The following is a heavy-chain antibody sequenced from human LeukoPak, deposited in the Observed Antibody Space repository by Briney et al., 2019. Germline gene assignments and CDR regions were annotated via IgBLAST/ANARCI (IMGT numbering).Heavy chain of an antibody. CDR2: INSDGSTT. D-gene: IGHD3-10*01. V-gene: IGHV3-74*01. J-gene: IGHJ4*02. Sequence: GGSLRLSCAASEISISNYWMHWVRQAPGKGLVWVSRINSDGSTTNYADSVKGRFTISRDNAKNTVYLQMNSLRAEDTAVYYCARGRSGSYSNDYWGQGTLVTVSS. CDR1: EISISNYW. CDR3: ARGRSGSYSNDY.